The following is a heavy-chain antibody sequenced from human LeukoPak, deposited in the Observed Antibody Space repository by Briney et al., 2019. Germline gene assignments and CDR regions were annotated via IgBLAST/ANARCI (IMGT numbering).Heavy chain of an antibody. V-gene: IGHV1-46*01. CDR2: INPSGGST. J-gene: IGHJ4*02. D-gene: IGHD2-2*01. CDR1: GYTFTSYY. Sequence: ASVKVSCKASGYTFTSYYMHWVRQAPGQGLEWMGIINPSGGSTSYAQKFQGRVTMTRDMSTSTVYMELSSLRSEDTAVYYCARLDLGYCSSTSCYAYDYWGQGTLVTVSS. CDR3: ARLDLGYCSSTSCYAYDY.